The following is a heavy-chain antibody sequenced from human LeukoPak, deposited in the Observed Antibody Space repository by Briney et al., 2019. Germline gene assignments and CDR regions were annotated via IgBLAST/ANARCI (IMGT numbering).Heavy chain of an antibody. CDR2: ITSSRIYI. Sequence: GGSLRLSCAASGFTFSTYSMNWVRQAPGKGLEWVSSITSSRIYIYYADSVKGRFTISRDNAKNSLYLQMNSLRAEDTAVYYCARDGSRGNLVTAPDFWGQGTLVTVSS. V-gene: IGHV3-21*01. CDR3: ARDGSRGNLVTAPDF. D-gene: IGHD2-21*02. CDR1: GFTFSTYS. J-gene: IGHJ4*02.